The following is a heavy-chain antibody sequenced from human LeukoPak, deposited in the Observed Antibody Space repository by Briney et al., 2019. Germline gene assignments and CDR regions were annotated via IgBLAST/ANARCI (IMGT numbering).Heavy chain of an antibody. CDR2: INHSGST. CDR1: GGSFSGYY. Sequence: SETLSLTCAVYGGSFSGYYWSWIRQPPGKGLEWIGEINHSGSTNYNPSLKSRVTISVDTSKNQFSLKLSSVTAVDTAVYYCARAAFWSGYRYYGMDVWGQGTTVTVSS. D-gene: IGHD3-3*01. CDR3: ARAAFWSGYRYYGMDV. J-gene: IGHJ6*02. V-gene: IGHV4-34*01.